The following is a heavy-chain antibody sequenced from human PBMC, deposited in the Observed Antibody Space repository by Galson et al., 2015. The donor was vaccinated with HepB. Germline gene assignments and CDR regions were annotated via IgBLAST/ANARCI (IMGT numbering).Heavy chain of an antibody. D-gene: IGHD6-19*01. J-gene: IGHJ3*02. CDR2: FDPEDGET. Sequence: SVKVSCKVSGYTLTELSMHWVRQAPGKGLEWMGGFDPEDGETIYAQKFQGGVTMTEDTSTDTAYMELSSLRSEDTAVYYCATDRSSGWYIGAFDIWGQGTMVTVSS. CDR1: GYTLTELS. CDR3: ATDRSSGWYIGAFDI. V-gene: IGHV1-24*01.